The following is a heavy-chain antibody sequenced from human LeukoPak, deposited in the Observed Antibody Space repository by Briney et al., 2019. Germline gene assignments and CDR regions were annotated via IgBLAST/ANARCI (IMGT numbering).Heavy chain of an antibody. D-gene: IGHD2-15*01. J-gene: IGHJ5*02. V-gene: IGHV3-21*01. CDR3: ARRKDNYSFDP. CDR1: GFTFSSYG. Sequence: GGSLRLSCAASGFTFSSYGMSWVRQAPGKGLEWVSSISSSSSYIYYADSVKGRFTISRDNAKNSLYLQMNSLRAEDTAVYYCARRKDNYSFDPWGQGTLVTVSS. CDR2: ISSSSSYI.